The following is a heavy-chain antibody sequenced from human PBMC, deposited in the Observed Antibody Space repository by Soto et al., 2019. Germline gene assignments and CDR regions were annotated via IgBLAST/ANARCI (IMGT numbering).Heavy chain of an antibody. D-gene: IGHD2-2*01. J-gene: IGHJ4*02. CDR1: GFTFRNYA. V-gene: IGHV3-23*01. CDR2: SSGSGGTT. CDR3: AKDRSSTSCYAFDY. Sequence: EVQLLESGGGLVQPGGSLRLSCAASGFTFRNYAMSWARQAPGKGLEWVSASSGSGGTTHYADYVKGRFTISRDNSKNTLYLQMNSLRVEETAVYYCAKDRSSTSCYAFDYWGQGSLVTVSS.